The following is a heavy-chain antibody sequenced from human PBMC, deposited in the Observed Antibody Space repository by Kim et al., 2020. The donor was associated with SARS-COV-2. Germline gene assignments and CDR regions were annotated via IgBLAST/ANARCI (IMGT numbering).Heavy chain of an antibody. J-gene: IGHJ4*02. V-gene: IGHV3-23*01. CDR3: AKTRGGGAWTHFGQ. Sequence: CADSVKGRFTISRDNSKNTLYLQKNSLRAGDTAVFYCAKTRGGGAWTHFGQWGRGTLVTVSS. D-gene: IGHD2-21*02.